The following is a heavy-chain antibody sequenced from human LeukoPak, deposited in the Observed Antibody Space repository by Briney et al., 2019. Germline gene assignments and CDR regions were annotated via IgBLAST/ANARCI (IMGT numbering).Heavy chain of an antibody. CDR1: GFTFSNYA. CDR2: ISGSGLNT. J-gene: IGHJ4*02. V-gene: IGHV3-23*01. Sequence: GGSLRLSCAASGFTFSNYAMSWVRQAPGKGLEWVSGISGSGLNTDYANSVKGRFTISRDNSKNTLDLQMNSLRAEDTAVYHCAKGIGYTCGSDYWGQGTLVTVSS. CDR3: AKGIGYTCGSDY. D-gene: IGHD5-18*01.